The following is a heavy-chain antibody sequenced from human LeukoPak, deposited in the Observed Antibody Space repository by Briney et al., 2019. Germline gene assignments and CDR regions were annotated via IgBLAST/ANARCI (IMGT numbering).Heavy chain of an antibody. V-gene: IGHV4-59*01. J-gene: IGHJ4*02. D-gene: IGHD5-24*01. CDR1: GGSISNYY. CDR2: IYYSGST. Sequence: SETLSLTCTVSGGSISNYYWSWIRQPPGKGLEWVGYIYYSGSTNYNPSLKSRVTISVDTSKKQFSLKLSSVTAADTAVYYCARTHRDGYNPPFDYWGQGTLVTVSS. CDR3: ARTHRDGYNPPFDY.